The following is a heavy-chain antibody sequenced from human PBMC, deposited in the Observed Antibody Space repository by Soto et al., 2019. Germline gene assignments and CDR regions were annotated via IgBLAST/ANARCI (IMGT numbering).Heavy chain of an antibody. CDR2: IRSKAYGGTT. CDR1: GFTFGDYA. Sequence: GGSLRLSCTASGFTFGDYAMSWVRQAPGKGLEWVGFIRSKAYGGTTEYAASVKGRFTISRDDSKSIAYLQMNSLKTEDTAVYYCTRERVVVAARTFDIWGQGTMVTVSS. D-gene: IGHD2-15*01. V-gene: IGHV3-49*04. J-gene: IGHJ3*02. CDR3: TRERVVVAARTFDI.